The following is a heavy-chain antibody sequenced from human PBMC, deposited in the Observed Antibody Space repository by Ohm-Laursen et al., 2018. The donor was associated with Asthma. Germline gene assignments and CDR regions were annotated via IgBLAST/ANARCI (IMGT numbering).Heavy chain of an antibody. D-gene: IGHD3-22*01. J-gene: IGHJ4*02. CDR3: ARGTFYYESTGYYFFDH. CDR2: ISYSGTP. V-gene: IGHV4-39*02. Sequence: SQTLSLTWTVSGDPISDTYTWGWVRQPPGKGLEYIGTISYSGTPYDNPSLRSRVTISVDTSKNQFSLKVSSVTAADTAVYYCARGTFYYESTGYYFFDHWGQGALVTVSS. CDR1: GDPISDTYT.